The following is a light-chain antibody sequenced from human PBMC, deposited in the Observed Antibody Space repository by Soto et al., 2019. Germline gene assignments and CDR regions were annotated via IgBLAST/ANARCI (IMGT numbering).Light chain of an antibody. CDR1: SNDVGAFNY. CDR3: SSYTTSNTWV. V-gene: IGLV2-14*03. J-gene: IGLJ3*02. CDR2: GVS. Sequence: QSVRTQPASVSGSPGQSITISCTGSSNDVGAFNYVSWYRHSPGEAPKVLIRGVSIRPSGVSIRFSASKSASTASLTISGLQAEEGAIYYCSSYTTSNTWVFGGGTKLTVL.